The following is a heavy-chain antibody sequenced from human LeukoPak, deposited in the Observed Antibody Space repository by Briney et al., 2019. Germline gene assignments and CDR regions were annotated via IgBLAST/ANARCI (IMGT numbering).Heavy chain of an antibody. Sequence: SETLSLTCTVSGGSISSYYWSWIRQPPGKGLEWIGYIYYSGSTNYNPSLKSRVTISVDTSKNQFSLKLSSVTAADTAVYYCARDDPSSGWYGDWFDPCGQGTLVTVSS. CDR3: ARDDPSSGWYGDWFDP. V-gene: IGHV4-59*01. D-gene: IGHD6-19*01. CDR2: IYYSGST. J-gene: IGHJ5*02. CDR1: GGSISSYY.